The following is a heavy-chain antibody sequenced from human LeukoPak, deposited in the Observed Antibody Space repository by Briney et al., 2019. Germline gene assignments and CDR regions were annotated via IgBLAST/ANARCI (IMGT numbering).Heavy chain of an antibody. CDR3: ARGYCSSTSCYTDVFDP. J-gene: IGHJ5*02. CDR2: MYHSGIT. CDR1: GYSISSGHY. V-gene: IGHV4-38-2*02. Sequence: SETLSLTCTVSGYSISSGHYWGWLRQPPGKGLEWIGTMYHSGITYYNPSLKSRVTISVDTSNNQFSLNLRSVTAADTAVYYCARGYCSSTSCYTDVFDPWGQGTLVTVSS. D-gene: IGHD2-2*02.